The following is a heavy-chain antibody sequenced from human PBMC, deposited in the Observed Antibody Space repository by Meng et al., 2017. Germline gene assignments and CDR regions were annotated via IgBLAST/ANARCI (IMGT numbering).Heavy chain of an antibody. J-gene: IGHJ2*01. CDR3: ARDVSSGWSYWYFDL. CDR1: GFTFSSYS. Sequence: GESLKISCAASGFTFSSYSMNWVRQAPGKGLEWVSSISSSSSYIYYADSVKGRFTISRDNAKNSLYLQMNSLRAEDTAVYHCARDVSSGWSYWYFDLWGRGTLVTVSS. CDR2: ISSSSSYI. D-gene: IGHD6-19*01. V-gene: IGHV3-21*01.